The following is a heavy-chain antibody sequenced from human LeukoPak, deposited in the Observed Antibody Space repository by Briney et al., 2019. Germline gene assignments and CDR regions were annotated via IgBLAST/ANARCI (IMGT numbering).Heavy chain of an antibody. J-gene: IGHJ6*03. CDR1: GYTFTSYG. D-gene: IGHD2-21*02. CDR2: ISAYNGNT. V-gene: IGHV1-18*01. CDR3: ASGPLLTLDAFYYYMDV. Sequence: GASVKVSCKASGYTFTSYGISWVRQAPGQGLEWMGWISAYNGNTNYAQKLQGRVTMTTDTSTSTAYMELSSLRSEDTAVYYCASGPLLTLDAFYYYMDVWGKGTTVTVSS.